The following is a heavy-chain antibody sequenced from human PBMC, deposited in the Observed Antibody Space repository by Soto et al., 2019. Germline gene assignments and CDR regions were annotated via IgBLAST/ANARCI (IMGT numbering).Heavy chain of an antibody. CDR3: AKARATYYYGSGPFDY. D-gene: IGHD3-10*01. CDR2: ISGSGGST. V-gene: IGHV3-23*01. Sequence: PGGSLRLSCAASGFTFSSYAMSWVRQAPGKGLEWVSAISGSGGSTYYADSVKGRFTISRDNSKNTLYLQMNSLRAEDTAVYYCAKARATYYYGSGPFDYWGQGTLVTVSS. CDR1: GFTFSSYA. J-gene: IGHJ4*02.